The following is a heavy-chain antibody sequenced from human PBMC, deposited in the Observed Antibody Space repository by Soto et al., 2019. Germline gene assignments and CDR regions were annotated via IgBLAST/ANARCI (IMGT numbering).Heavy chain of an antibody. D-gene: IGHD2-8*01. J-gene: IGHJ4*02. V-gene: IGHV4-59*11. CDR1: CGTSINLD. CDR2: VYYTGST. CDR3: ARAKWYSEY. Sequence: LVTQSVPYSVACGTSINLDGSWIRQPPGKGLEWIGYVYYTGSTNYNPSLKSRVTMSVDTSKNQFSLNLTSLTAADTAIYYCARAKWYSEYWGQAILVTVSS.